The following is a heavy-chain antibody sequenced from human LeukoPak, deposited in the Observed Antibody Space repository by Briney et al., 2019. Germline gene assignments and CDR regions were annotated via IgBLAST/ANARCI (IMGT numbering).Heavy chain of an antibody. V-gene: IGHV3-7*03. CDR2: VNRDGSET. J-gene: IGHJ6*02. CDR1: GFALSSHW. CDR3: ARNNGMDI. Sequence: GGSLRLSCAASGFALSSHWMTWVRQVPGRGPEWVANVNRDGSETYYLDSVKGRLTISKDNAKNSLYLQMNSLRAEDTALYHCARNNGMDIWGQGTTVIVSS.